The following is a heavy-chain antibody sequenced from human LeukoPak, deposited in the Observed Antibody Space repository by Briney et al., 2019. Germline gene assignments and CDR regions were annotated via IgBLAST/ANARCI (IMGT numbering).Heavy chain of an antibody. CDR1: GYSFTRYW. CDR2: IYPGDSDT. V-gene: IGHV5-51*01. Sequence: GESLKISFKGSGYSFTRYWIGWVRQMPGKGLEWMGIIYPGDSDTRYSPSFQGQVTISADKSITTASLQWSSLKASDTAMYYCALGMYSSGWRFDYWGQGTLVTVSS. CDR3: ALGMYSSGWRFDY. J-gene: IGHJ4*02. D-gene: IGHD6-19*01.